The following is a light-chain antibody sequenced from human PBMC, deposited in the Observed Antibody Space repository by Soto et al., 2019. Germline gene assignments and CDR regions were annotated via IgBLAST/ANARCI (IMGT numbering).Light chain of an antibody. CDR3: QQYVTSPAIT. CDR2: GAS. CDR1: QSVSSN. Sequence: EIVMTQSPATLSVSPGERATLSCRASQSVSSNLAWYQQKPGQAPRLLIYGASTRATGIPARFSGSGSGTEFTLTISRLEPGDFAVYYCQQYVTSPAITFGQGTRLEIK. J-gene: IGKJ5*01. V-gene: IGKV3-15*01.